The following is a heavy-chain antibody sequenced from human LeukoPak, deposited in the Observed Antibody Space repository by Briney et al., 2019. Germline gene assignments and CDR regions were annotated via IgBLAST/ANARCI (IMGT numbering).Heavy chain of an antibody. Sequence: GGSLRLSCAASGFTFSSYAMGWVRQAPGEGVEWVSAISGSGGSTYYADSVRGRFTISRDNSKNTLYLQMSSRRAEDTAVYDCAKHDDSSSWYAAYWGQGTLVTVSS. CDR1: GFTFSSYA. J-gene: IGHJ4*02. CDR3: AKHDDSSSWYAAY. CDR2: ISGSGGST. V-gene: IGHV3-23*01. D-gene: IGHD6-13*01.